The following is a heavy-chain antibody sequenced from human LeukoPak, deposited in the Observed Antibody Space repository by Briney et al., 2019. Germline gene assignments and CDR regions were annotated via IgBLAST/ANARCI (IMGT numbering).Heavy chain of an antibody. D-gene: IGHD2-21*02. CDR2: IYSSGST. J-gene: IGHJ4*02. Sequence: SETLSLTCTVSGGSISSYYWSWIRQPAGKGLEWIGRIYSSGSTNYNPSLKSRVTISVDTSKNQFSLKLSSVTAADTAVYYCARETYCAADCYSGFDFRGQGTLVTVSS. CDR3: ARETYCAADCYSGFDF. CDR1: GGSISSYY. V-gene: IGHV4-4*07.